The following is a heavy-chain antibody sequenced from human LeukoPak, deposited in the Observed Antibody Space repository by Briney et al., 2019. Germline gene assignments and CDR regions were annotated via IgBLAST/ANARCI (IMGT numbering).Heavy chain of an antibody. CDR2: INPDGSQK. J-gene: IGHJ4*02. Sequence: GGSLRLSCEASGFTFSGNWMSWVRQAPGKGLEWVASINPDGSQKFYVDSVKGRFTISRDNTKTSLYLQMNSLGAEDTAMYYCAKLLGMVTTYDSCGQGTRVTVSS. V-gene: IGHV3-7*01. CDR3: AKLLGMVTTYDS. D-gene: IGHD1-26*01. CDR1: GFTFSGNW.